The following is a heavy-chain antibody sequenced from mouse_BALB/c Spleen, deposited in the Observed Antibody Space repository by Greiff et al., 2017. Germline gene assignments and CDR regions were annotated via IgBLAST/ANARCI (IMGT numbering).Heavy chain of an antibody. D-gene: IGHD2-4*01. V-gene: IGHV5-9-4*01. CDR3: ARGGLYYDYSWFAY. CDR1: GFTFSSYG. CDR2: ISSGGSYT. Sequence: EVKLVESGGDLVKPGGSLKLSCAASGFTFSSYGMSWVRQTPDKRLEWVAEISSGGSYTYYPDTVTGRFTISRDNAKNTLYLEMSSLRSEDTAMYYCARGGLYYDYSWFAYWGQGTLVTVSA. J-gene: IGHJ3*01.